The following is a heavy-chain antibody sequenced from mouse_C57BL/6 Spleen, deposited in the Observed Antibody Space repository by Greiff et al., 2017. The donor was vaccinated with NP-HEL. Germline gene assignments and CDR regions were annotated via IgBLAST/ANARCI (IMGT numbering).Heavy chain of an antibody. CDR3: ARHYYGSSNAMDY. V-gene: IGHV3-6*01. D-gene: IGHD1-1*01. CDR1: GYSITSGYY. Sequence: EVKLEESGPGLVKPSQSLSLTCSVTGYSITSGYYWNWIRQFPGNKLEWMGYISYDGSNNYNPSLKNRISITRDTSKNQFFLKLNSVTTEDTATYYCARHYYGSSNAMDYWGQGTSVTVSS. CDR2: ISYDGSN. J-gene: IGHJ4*01.